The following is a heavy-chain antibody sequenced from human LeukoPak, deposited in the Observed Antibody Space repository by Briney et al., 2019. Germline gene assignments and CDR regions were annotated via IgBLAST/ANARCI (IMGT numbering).Heavy chain of an antibody. CDR3: VRVDGSAYSPY. J-gene: IGHJ4*02. D-gene: IGHD3-16*01. Sequence: SGTLSLTCTASGDSIISNTFSWGWIRQPPGKGLEWIGNVSYTGDTYYNPSLKSRVTMSADTSKNQFSLKVNSVTAADTALYFCVRVDGSAYSPYWGQGTLVTVSS. CDR2: VSYTGDT. V-gene: IGHV4-39*01. CDR1: GDSIISNTFS.